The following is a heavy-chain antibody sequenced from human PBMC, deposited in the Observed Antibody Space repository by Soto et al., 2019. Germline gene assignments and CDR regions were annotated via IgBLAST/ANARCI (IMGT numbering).Heavy chain of an antibody. V-gene: IGHV1-69*12. CDR1: GGTFSSYA. J-gene: IGHJ6*02. CDR3: ARDRSPSGGMDV. D-gene: IGHD3-10*01. Sequence: QVQLVQSGAEVKKPGSSVKVSCMASGGTFSSYAISWVRQAPGQGLEWMGGIIPIFGTANYAQKFQGRVTITADESTSTAYMALTSLRSEDTAVYYCARDRSPSGGMDVWGQGTTVTVSS. CDR2: IIPIFGTA.